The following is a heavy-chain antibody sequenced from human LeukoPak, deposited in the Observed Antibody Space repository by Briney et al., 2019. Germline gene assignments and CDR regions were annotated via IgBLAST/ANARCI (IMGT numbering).Heavy chain of an antibody. CDR2: INPSGGST. V-gene: IGHV1-46*01. J-gene: IGHJ5*02. CDR3: AREALERRLGVTTTINWFDP. CDR1: GYTFTSYY. D-gene: IGHD4-17*01. Sequence: ASVKVSCKASGYTFTSYYMHWVRQAPGQGLEWMGIINPSGGSTSYAQKFQGRVTMTGDMSTSTVYMELSSLRSEDTAVYYCAREALERRLGVTTTINWFDPWGQGTLVTVSS.